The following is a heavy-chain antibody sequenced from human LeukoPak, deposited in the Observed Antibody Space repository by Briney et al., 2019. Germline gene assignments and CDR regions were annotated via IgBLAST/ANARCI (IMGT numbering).Heavy chain of an antibody. D-gene: IGHD6-19*01. CDR1: GFTFLTYA. CDR3: AKAGRSGWYPGWPFDI. Sequence: GGSLRLSCAASGFTFLTYAMSWVRQAPGKGLQWVSVIRDSSASTYYADSVKGRFTISRDNSKNTLYLQMNSLRAEDTAVYYCAKAGRSGWYPGWPFDIWGQGTMVTVSS. J-gene: IGHJ3*02. V-gene: IGHV3-23*01. CDR2: IRDSSAST.